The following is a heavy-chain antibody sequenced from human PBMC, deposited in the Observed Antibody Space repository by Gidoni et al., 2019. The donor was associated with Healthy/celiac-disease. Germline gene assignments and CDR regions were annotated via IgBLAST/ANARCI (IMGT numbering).Heavy chain of an antibody. D-gene: IGHD4-17*01. CDR1: GYTFTGYY. CDR2: INTNSGGT. Sequence: QVQLVQSGAEVKKPGASVQVSCKASGYTFTGYYMHWVRQAPGQGLEWMGWINTNSGGTNYAQKFQGWVTMTRDTSISTAYMELSRLRSDDTAVYYCARDDYGDRYYFDYWGQGTLVTVSS. J-gene: IGHJ4*02. V-gene: IGHV1-2*04. CDR3: ARDDYGDRYYFDY.